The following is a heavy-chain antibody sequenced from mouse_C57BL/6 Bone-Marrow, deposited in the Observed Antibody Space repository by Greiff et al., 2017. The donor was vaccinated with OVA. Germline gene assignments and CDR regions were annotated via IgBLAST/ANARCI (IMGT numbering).Heavy chain of an antibody. CDR1: GYTFTSYW. J-gene: IGHJ4*01. V-gene: IGHV1-55*01. CDR3: AFITTVVGYYAMDY. D-gene: IGHD1-1*01. CDR2: IYPGSGST. Sequence: QVQLQQPGAELVKPGASVKMSCKASGYTFTSYWITWVKKRPGQGLEWIGDIYPGSGSTNYNEKFKSKATLTVDTSSSTAYMQLSSLTSEDSAVYYCAFITTVVGYYAMDYWGQGTSVTVSS.